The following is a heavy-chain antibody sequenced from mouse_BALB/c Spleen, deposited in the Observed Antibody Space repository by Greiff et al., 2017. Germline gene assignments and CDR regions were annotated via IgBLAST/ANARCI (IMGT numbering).Heavy chain of an antibody. D-gene: IGHD1-1*01. Sequence: QVQLQQSGPELVKPGASVKISCKASGYAFSSSWMNWVKQRPGQGLEWIGRIYPGDGDTNYNGKFKGKATLTADKSSSTAYMQLSSLTSVDSAVYFCARAVYYYYGSSPYYYVMDYWGQGTSVTVSS. CDR3: ARAVYYYYGSSPYYYVMDY. J-gene: IGHJ4*01. V-gene: IGHV1-82*01. CDR2: IYPGDGDT. CDR1: GYAFSSSW.